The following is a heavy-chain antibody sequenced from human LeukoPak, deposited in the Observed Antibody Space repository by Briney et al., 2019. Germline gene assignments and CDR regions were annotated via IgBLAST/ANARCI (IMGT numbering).Heavy chain of an antibody. J-gene: IGHJ4*02. D-gene: IGHD6-13*01. V-gene: IGHV3-33*08. CDR2: IWYDGSNK. CDR3: ASDWVAAAGIGY. Sequence: GGSLRLSCVASGFTFSSYGMHWVRQAPGKGLEWVAVIWYDGSNKYYADSVKGRFTISRDNSKNTLYLQMNSLRAEDTAVYYCASDWVAAAGIGYWGQGTLVTVSS. CDR1: GFTFSSYG.